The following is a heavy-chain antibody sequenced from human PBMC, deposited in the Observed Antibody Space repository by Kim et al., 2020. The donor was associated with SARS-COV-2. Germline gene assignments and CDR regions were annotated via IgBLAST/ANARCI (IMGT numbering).Heavy chain of an antibody. CDR2: ISSSGSTI. CDR3: ARDRSGSYYDNWFDP. Sequence: GGSLRLSCAASGFTFSDYYMSWIRQAPGKGLEWVSYISSSGSTIYYADSVKGRFTISRDNAKNSLYLQMNSLRAEDTAVYYCARDRSGSYYDNWFDPWGQGTLVTVSS. J-gene: IGHJ5*02. V-gene: IGHV3-11*01. CDR1: GFTFSDYY. D-gene: IGHD3-10*01.